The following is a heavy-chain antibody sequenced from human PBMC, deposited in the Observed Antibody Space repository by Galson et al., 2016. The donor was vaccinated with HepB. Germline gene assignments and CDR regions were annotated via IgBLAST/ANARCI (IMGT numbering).Heavy chain of an antibody. D-gene: IGHD6-13*01. CDR1: GYSFSNYL. J-gene: IGHJ5*02. Sequence: SVKVSCKASGYSFSNYLMNWVRQAPGQRLEWMGWINGANGNTKYSERFRDRVTITRETSANTVYMEIDSLTSEDTAVYYCAKDWGRSTWWGCLDPWGQGSLVSV. CDR3: AKDWGRSTWWGCLDP. CDR2: INGANGNT. V-gene: IGHV1-3*01.